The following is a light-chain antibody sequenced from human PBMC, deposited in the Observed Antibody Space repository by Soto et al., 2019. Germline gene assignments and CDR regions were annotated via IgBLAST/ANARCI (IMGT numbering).Light chain of an antibody. CDR3: ETWDTRLSAVV. J-gene: IGLJ2*01. V-gene: IGLV1-51*01. CDR1: STNIGKND. CDR2: DTD. Sequence: QSVLTQPPSVSAAPGQKVTITCSGASTNIGKNDLAWYQQLPGRAPKLLIFDTDPRPSGIPDRLSGSKSGTSAALDITGLPTGDEAAYYCETWDTRLSAVVFGGGTKLTVL.